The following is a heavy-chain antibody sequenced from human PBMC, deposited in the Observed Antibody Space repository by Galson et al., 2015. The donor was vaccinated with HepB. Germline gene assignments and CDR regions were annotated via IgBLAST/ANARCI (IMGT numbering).Heavy chain of an antibody. CDR2: IVVGSGNT. D-gene: IGHD3-10*01. Sequence: SVKVSCKASGFTFTSSAVQWVRQARGQRLEWIGWIVVGSGNTNYAQKFQERVTITRDMSTSTAYMVLSSLRSEDTAVYYCAAGYYYGSGSPPGGWGQGTLVTVSS. V-gene: IGHV1-58*01. CDR1: GFTFTSSA. CDR3: AAGYYYGSGSPPGG. J-gene: IGHJ4*02.